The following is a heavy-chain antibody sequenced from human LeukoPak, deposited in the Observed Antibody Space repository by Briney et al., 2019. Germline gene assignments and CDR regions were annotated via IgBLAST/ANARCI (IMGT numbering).Heavy chain of an antibody. CDR1: GFTFSSYS. Sequence: GGSLRLSCAASGFTFSSYSMNWVRQAPGKGLEWVSVIYSGGSTFYADSVKGRFTISRDNSKNTLYLQMNSLRAEDTAVYYCARGGSYLSAFDIWGQGTMVTVSS. CDR3: ARGGSYLSAFDI. V-gene: IGHV3-53*01. CDR2: IYSGGST. J-gene: IGHJ3*02. D-gene: IGHD1-26*01.